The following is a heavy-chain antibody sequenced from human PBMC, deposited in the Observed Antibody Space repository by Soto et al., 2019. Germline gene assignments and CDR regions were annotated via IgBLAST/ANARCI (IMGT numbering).Heavy chain of an antibody. CDR2: IYYSGGT. Sequence: SEALSLTCTVSGGSISSYYWSWIRQPPGKGLEWIGYIYYSGGTNYNPSLKSRVTISVDTSKNQFSLKLSSVTAADTAVYYCARGAGYGDSAYSLDIWGQGTMVTVSS. V-gene: IGHV4-59*01. CDR1: GGSISSYY. D-gene: IGHD4-17*01. J-gene: IGHJ3*02. CDR3: ARGAGYGDSAYSLDI.